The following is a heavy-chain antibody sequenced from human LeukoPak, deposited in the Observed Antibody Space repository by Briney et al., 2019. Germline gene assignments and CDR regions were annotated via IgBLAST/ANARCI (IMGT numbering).Heavy chain of an antibody. CDR2: ISTSSTYI. CDR1: GFTFSSYS. CDR3: ARDPPFIIGTTFFDY. V-gene: IGHV3-21*01. D-gene: IGHD1-20*01. J-gene: IGHJ4*02. Sequence: PGGSLRLSCAASGFTFSSYSMNWVRQAPGKGLEWVSSISTSSTYIYYADSVKGRFTISRDNAKNSLYLQMNSLRAEDTAVYYCARDPPFIIGTTFFDYWGQGTLVAVSS.